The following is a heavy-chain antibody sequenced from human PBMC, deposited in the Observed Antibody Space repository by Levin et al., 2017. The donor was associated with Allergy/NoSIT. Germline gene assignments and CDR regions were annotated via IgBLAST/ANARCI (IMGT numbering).Heavy chain of an antibody. D-gene: IGHD1-7*01. CDR2: ISYDGSNK. CDR1: GFTFSSYA. J-gene: IGHJ6*02. CDR3: ARAYVTGTTGYYGMDV. Sequence: PGGSLRLSCAASGFTFSSYAMHWVRQAPGKGLEWVAVISYDGSNKYYADSVKGRFTISRDNSKNTLYLQMNSLRAEDTAVYYCARAYVTGTTGYYGMDVWGQGTTVTVSS. V-gene: IGHV3-30*04.